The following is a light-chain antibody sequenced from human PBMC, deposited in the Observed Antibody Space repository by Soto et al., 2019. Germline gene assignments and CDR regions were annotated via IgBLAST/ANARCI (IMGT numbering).Light chain of an antibody. J-gene: IGLJ3*02. V-gene: IGLV2-8*01. Sequence: QSALTQPASVSGSPGQSITISCTGTSSDVGGYNYVSWYQQHPGKAPKLMIYEVSKRPSGVPDRFSGSKSGNTASLTISGLQAEDEADYYCCSYAGNSLWVFGGGTKLTVL. CDR3: CSYAGNSLWV. CDR2: EVS. CDR1: SSDVGGYNY.